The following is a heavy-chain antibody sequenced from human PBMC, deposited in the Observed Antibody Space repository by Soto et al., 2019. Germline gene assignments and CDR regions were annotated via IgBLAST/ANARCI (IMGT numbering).Heavy chain of an antibody. CDR3: ARRLYYDSSGFEGGGMDV. Sequence: SETLSLTCTVSGGSISSSSYYWGWIRQPPGKGLEWIGSIYYRGSTYYNQSLKSRVTISVDTSKNQFSLMLSFVTAADTALYYCARRLYYDSSGFEGGGMDVWGQGTTVTVS. V-gene: IGHV4-39*01. J-gene: IGHJ6*02. CDR2: IYYRGST. D-gene: IGHD3-22*01. CDR1: GGSISSSSYY.